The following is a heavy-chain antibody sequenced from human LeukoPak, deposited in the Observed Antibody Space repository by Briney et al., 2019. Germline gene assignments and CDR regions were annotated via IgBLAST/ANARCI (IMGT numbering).Heavy chain of an antibody. CDR3: ASGWYTAASDI. CDR1: GFTFSSYG. V-gene: IGHV3-33*08. Sequence: GGSLRLSCAASGFTFSSYGMHWVRQAPGKGLEWVALIWFDGNNKYYADSVKGRFTISRDNAKNSLYLQMNSLRAEDTAVYHCASGWYTAASDIWGQGTMVTVSS. CDR2: IWFDGNNK. D-gene: IGHD6-19*01. J-gene: IGHJ3*02.